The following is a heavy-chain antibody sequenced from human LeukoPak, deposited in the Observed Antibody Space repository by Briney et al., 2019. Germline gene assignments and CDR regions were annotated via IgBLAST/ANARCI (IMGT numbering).Heavy chain of an antibody. CDR1: GFTFSSYW. CDR2: IKQDGSEK. Sequence: PGGSLRLSCATSGFTFSSYWMSWVRQAPGKGLEWVANIKQDGSEKYYVDSVKGRFTISRDNAKNSLYLQMNSLRAEDTAVYYCARDGGAYGDYDWFDPWGQGTLVTVSS. V-gene: IGHV3-7*01. CDR3: ARDGGAYGDYDWFDP. D-gene: IGHD4-17*01. J-gene: IGHJ5*02.